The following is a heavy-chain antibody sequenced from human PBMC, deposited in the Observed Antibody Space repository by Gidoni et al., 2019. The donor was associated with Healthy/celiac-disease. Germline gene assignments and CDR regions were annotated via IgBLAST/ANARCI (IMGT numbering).Heavy chain of an antibody. CDR2: IYYSGST. J-gene: IGHJ4*02. D-gene: IGHD3-10*01. CDR3: ARESGRGVSYFDY. Sequence: QVQLQESGPGLVKPSQTLSLTCTFSGGSISSGDYYWSWIRQPPGKGLEWIGYIYYSGSTYYNPSLKSRVTISVDTSKNQFSLKLSSVTAADTAVYYCARESGRGVSYFDYWGQGTLVTVSS. V-gene: IGHV4-30-4*01. CDR1: GGSISSGDYY.